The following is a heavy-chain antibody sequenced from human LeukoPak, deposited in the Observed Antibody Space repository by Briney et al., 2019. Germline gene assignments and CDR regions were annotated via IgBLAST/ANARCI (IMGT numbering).Heavy chain of an antibody. CDR1: GGSISSSSYY. CDR3: ARYVVCGSGKFYFDQ. J-gene: IGHJ4*02. D-gene: IGHD3-10*01. Sequence: PSETLSLTCTVSGGSISSSSYYWSWIRQPPGKGLEWIGSINYSGNTYYNPSLKSRVTTSVDTSKNQFSLKLSSVTAADTAVYSCARYVVCGSGKFYFDQWGQGTLVTVSS. V-gene: IGHV4-39*01. CDR2: INYSGNT.